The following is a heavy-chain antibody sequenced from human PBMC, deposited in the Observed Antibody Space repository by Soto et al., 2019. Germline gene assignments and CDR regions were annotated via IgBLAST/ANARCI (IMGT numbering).Heavy chain of an antibody. D-gene: IGHD3-22*01. Sequence: PGGSLRLSCAVSGFSFGPYTVNWVRQAPGMGLEWVSGLSDSVGTTHYAYSVKGRFTISSDKSKNTLYLQMNNLRAEDTAVYYCAKHLIGGRLQSPFDLWGQGTQVTVSS. CDR1: GFSFGPYT. V-gene: IGHV3-23*01. CDR3: AKHLIGGRLQSPFDL. CDR2: LSDSVGTT. J-gene: IGHJ4*02.